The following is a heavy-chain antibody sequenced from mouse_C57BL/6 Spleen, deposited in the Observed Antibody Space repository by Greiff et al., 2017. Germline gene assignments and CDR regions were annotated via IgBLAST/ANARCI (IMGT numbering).Heavy chain of an antibody. Sequence: EVKVEESGGGLVQPGGSMKLSCVASGFTFSNYWMNWVRQSPEKGLEWVAQIRLKSDNYATHYAESVKGRFTISRDDSKSSVYLQMNNLRAEDTGIYYCTAFITTEAMDYWGQGTSVTVSS. CDR3: TAFITTEAMDY. D-gene: IGHD1-1*01. CDR1: GFTFSNYW. CDR2: IRLKSDNYAT. V-gene: IGHV6-3*01. J-gene: IGHJ4*01.